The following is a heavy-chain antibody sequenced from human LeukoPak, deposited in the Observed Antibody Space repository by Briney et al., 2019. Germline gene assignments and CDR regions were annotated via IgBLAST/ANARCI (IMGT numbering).Heavy chain of an antibody. CDR3: ARDATKNYYDRSVFDI. J-gene: IGHJ3*02. CDR2: IKQDGSEK. CDR1: GFTFSSYW. V-gene: IGHV3-7*01. D-gene: IGHD3-22*01. Sequence: GGSLRLSCAASGFTFSSYWMSWVRQAPGKGLEWVANIKQDGSEKYYVDSVKGRFTISRDNAKNSLYLQMNSLRAEDTAVYYCARDATKNYYDRSVFDIWGQGTGVTVSS.